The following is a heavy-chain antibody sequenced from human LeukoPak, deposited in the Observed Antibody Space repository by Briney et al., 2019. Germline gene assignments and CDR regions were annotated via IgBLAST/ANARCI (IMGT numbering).Heavy chain of an antibody. CDR2: IKQDGSER. V-gene: IGHV3-7*01. Sequence: GGSLRLSCAASGFAFSNYWMNWVRQAPGKGLEWVANIKQDGSERYYVDSVKGRFTISKDNARNSLYLQINSLRAEDTAVYYCAREDHSKYEYWGQGTLVTVSS. D-gene: IGHD4-11*01. CDR3: AREDHSKYEY. J-gene: IGHJ4*02. CDR1: GFAFSNYW.